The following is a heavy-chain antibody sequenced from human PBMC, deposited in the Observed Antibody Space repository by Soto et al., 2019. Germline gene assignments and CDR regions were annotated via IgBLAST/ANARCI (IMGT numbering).Heavy chain of an antibody. Sequence: PSETLSLTCAVSGGSISSGGYSWSWIRQPPGKGLEWIGYIYHSGSTYYNPSLKSRVTISVDTSKNQFSLKLSSVTAADTAVYYCARHRTTGTMVYYYYYGMDVWGQGTTVTVSS. V-gene: IGHV4-30-2*03. CDR1: GGSISSGGYS. D-gene: IGHD1-1*01. J-gene: IGHJ6*02. CDR2: IYHSGST. CDR3: ARHRTTGTMVYYYYYGMDV.